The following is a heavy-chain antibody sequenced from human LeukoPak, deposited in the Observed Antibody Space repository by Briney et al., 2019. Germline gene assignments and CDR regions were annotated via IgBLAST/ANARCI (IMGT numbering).Heavy chain of an antibody. D-gene: IGHD3-10*01. J-gene: IGHJ4*02. CDR2: MNPNSGNT. CDR3: ARRGRWFGESWNSLRGPFDY. CDR1: GYTFTSYG. V-gene: IGHV1-8*03. Sequence: ASVKVSCKASGYTFTSYGINWVRQATGQGLEWMGWMNPNSGNTGYAQKFQGRVTITRNTSISTAYMELSSLRSEDTAVYYCARRGRWFGESWNSLRGPFDYWGQGTLVTVSS.